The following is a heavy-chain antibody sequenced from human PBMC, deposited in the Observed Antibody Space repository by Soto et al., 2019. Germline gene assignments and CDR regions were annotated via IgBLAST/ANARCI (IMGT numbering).Heavy chain of an antibody. V-gene: IGHV4-30-4*01. CDR1: GGSISSGDYY. D-gene: IGHD2-21*02. CDR3: ARAGTVVTPFPYYFDY. CDR2: IYYSGST. Sequence: SETLSLTCTVSGGSISSGDYYWSWIRQPPGKGLEWIGYIYYSGSTYYNPSLKSRVTISVDTSKNQFSLKLSSVTAADTAVYYCARAGTVVTPFPYYFDYWGQGTLVTVSS. J-gene: IGHJ4*02.